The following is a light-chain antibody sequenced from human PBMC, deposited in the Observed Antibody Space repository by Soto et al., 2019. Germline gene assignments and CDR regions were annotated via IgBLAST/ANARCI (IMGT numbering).Light chain of an antibody. J-gene: IGKJ1*01. V-gene: IGKV1-39*01. CDR1: QTIINY. CDR3: QQSYSIPPT. CDR2: AAS. Sequence: DIQMTQSPSTLSASVRDRVTITCRASQTIINYLNWYQHKPGTAPKLLIYAASSLQSGVPSRFSGSGSGTDFTLTISSLQPEDFATYYCQQSYSIPPTFGQGTKVDIK.